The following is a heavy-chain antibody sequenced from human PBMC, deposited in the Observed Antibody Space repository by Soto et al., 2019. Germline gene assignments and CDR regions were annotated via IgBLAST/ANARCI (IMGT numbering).Heavy chain of an antibody. Sequence: GASVKVSCKSYGDSFSRFAVSWVRRAPGEGLGWMGGIIPVTGTANYIDKFRGRLTITADESSSTVYMELSSLRSEDTAVYYCARLGLDLDFDHWGQGTLVTVSS. J-gene: IGHJ4*02. CDR2: IIPVTGTA. CDR1: GDSFSRFA. CDR3: ARLGLDLDFDH. V-gene: IGHV1-69*13.